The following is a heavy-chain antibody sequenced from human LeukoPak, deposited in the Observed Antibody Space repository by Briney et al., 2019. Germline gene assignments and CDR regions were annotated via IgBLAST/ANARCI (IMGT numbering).Heavy chain of an antibody. CDR3: ARDLDDSSGYYYDY. Sequence: SETLSLTCTVSGGSISSSSYYWGWIRQPPGTGLEWIGSIYYSGSTHYNPSLKSRVTISVDTSKNQFSLKLSSVTAADTAVYYCARDLDDSSGYYYDYWGQGTLVTVSS. CDR1: GGSISSSSYY. V-gene: IGHV4-39*07. CDR2: IYYSGST. J-gene: IGHJ4*02. D-gene: IGHD3-22*01.